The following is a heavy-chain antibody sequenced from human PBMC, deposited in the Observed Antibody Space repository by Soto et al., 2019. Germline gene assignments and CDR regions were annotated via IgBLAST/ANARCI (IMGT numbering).Heavy chain of an antibody. CDR3: ARGGQYYYDSSGYDDAFDI. D-gene: IGHD3-22*01. CDR1: CGSISSGGYS. V-gene: IGHV4-30-2*01. Sequence: SETLSLTCAVSCGSISSGGYSWSWIRQPPGKGLEWIGYIYHSGSTYYNPSLKSRVTISVDRSKNQFSLKLSSVTAADTAVYYCARGGQYYYDSSGYDDAFDIWGQGTMVTVSS. CDR2: IYHSGST. J-gene: IGHJ3*02.